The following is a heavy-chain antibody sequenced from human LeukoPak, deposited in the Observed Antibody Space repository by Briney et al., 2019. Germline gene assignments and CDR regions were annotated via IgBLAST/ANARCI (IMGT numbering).Heavy chain of an antibody. D-gene: IGHD2-15*01. CDR3: ARREYCSGGSCYSHHNTFDY. CDR1: GYSFTSYW. V-gene: IGHV5-51*01. Sequence: GESLKISCKGSGYSFTSYWIGWVRQMPGKGLEWMGIIYPGDSDTRYSPSFQGQVTISADKSISTAYLQWSSLKASDTAMYYCARREYCSGGSCYSHHNTFDYWGQGTLVTVSS. J-gene: IGHJ4*02. CDR2: IYPGDSDT.